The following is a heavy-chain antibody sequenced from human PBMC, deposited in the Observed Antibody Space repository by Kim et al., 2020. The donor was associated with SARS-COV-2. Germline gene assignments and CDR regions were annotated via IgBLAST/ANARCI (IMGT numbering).Heavy chain of an antibody. V-gene: IGHV3-33*05. Sequence: GGSLRLSCAASGFTFSSYGMHWVRQAPGKGLEWVAVISYDGSNKYYADSVKGRFTISRDNSKNTLYLQMNSLRAEDTAVYYCARDASIVGATSYYYGMDV. D-gene: IGHD1-26*01. CDR3: ARDASIVGATSYYYGMDV. CDR1: GFTFSSYG. J-gene: IGHJ6*01. CDR2: ISYDGSNK.